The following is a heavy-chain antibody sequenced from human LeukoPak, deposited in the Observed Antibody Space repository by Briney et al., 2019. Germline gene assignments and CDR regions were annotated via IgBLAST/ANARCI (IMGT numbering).Heavy chain of an antibody. CDR2: FDPEDGET. CDR3: ASLGGYYGMDV. V-gene: IGHV1-24*01. CDR1: GYTLTELS. J-gene: IGHJ6*04. D-gene: IGHD3-10*01. Sequence: ASVKVSYKVSGYTLTELSMHWVRQAPGKGLEWMGGFDPEDGETIYAQKFQGRVTMTEDTSTDTAYMELSSLRSEDTAMYYCASLGGYYGMDVWGKGTTVTVSS.